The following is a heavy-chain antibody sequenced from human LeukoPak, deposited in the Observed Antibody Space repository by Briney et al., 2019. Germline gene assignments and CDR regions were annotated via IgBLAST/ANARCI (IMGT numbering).Heavy chain of an antibody. D-gene: IGHD6-19*01. V-gene: IGHV1-2*02. J-gene: IGHJ5*02. Sequence: GASVKVSCKAPGYTFTGYYMHWVRQAPGQGLEWMGWINPNSGGTNYAQKFQGRVTMTRDTSISTAYMGLSRPRSDDTAVYYCARSVANWFDPWGQGTLVTVSS. CDR2: INPNSGGT. CDR3: ARSVANWFDP. CDR1: GYTFTGYY.